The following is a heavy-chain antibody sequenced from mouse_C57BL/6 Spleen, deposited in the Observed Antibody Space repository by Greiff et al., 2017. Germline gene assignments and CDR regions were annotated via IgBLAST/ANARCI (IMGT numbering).Heavy chain of an antibody. D-gene: IGHD2-4*01. V-gene: IGHV3-6*01. CDR2: ISYDGSN. CDR3: ARRGDYDYETWFAY. J-gene: IGHJ3*01. Sequence: EVQLVESGPGLVKPSQSLSLTCSVTGYSITSGYYWNWIRQFPGNKLEWMGYISYDGSNNYNPSLKNRISITRDTSKNQFFLKLNSVTTEDTATYYCARRGDYDYETWFAYWGQGTLVTVSA. CDR1: GYSITSGYY.